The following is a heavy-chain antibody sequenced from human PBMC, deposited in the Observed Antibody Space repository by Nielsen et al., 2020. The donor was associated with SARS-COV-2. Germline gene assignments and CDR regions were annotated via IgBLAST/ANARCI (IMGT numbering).Heavy chain of an antibody. CDR2: VSHSGST. J-gene: IGHJ2*01. CDR3: ARDGASGRFYDWLSHFDL. V-gene: IGHV4-39*07. CDR1: GGSISGSNYY. D-gene: IGHD3-3*01. Sequence: SETLSLTCAVSGGSISGSNYYWGWIRQPPGKGLEWIGEVSHSGSTNTNPSLKSRVTISVDTSKSQFSLKLRSVTAADTAVYYCARDGASGRFYDWLSHFDLWGRGTLVTVSS.